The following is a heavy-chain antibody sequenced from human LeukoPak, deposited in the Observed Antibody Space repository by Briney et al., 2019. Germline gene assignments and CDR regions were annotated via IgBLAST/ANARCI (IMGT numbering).Heavy chain of an antibody. CDR1: GGSISSYY. J-gene: IGHJ1*01. CDR3: ARARAPFYGSGIQH. V-gene: IGHV4-59*01. Sequence: SETLSLTCTVSGGSISSYYWSWIRQPPGKGREWIGYIYYSGSTNYNPSLKSRVTISVDTSKNQFSLKLSSVTAADTAVYYCARARAPFYGSGIQHWGQGTLVTVSS. D-gene: IGHD3-10*01. CDR2: IYYSGST.